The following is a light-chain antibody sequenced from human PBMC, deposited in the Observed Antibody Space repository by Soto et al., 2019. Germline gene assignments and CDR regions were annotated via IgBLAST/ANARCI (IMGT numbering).Light chain of an antibody. CDR3: QQRSNWPT. CDR1: QSVRIY. J-gene: IGKJ1*01. CDR2: DAS. Sequence: DNELTQSPASLSLSPGDRVTLSCRASQSVRIYLAWYQHRPGQAPRLLIYDASKRATGIPARFSGSGSGTVFTLTISRLEPDYSGVYYRQQRSNWPTFGQGTKVDIK. V-gene: IGKV3-11*01.